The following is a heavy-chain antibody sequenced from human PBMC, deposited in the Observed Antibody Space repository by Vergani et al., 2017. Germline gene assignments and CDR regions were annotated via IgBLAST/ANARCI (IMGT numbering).Heavy chain of an antibody. CDR3: AKGYGGYYYGPDAFDI. CDR1: GFTFSSYA. Sequence: EVQLVESGGGLVQPGGSLSLSCAASGFTFSSYAMSWVRQAPGKGLEWVSAISGSGGSTYYADSVKGRFTISRDNSKNTLYLQMNSLRAEDTAVYYCAKGYGGYYYGPDAFDIWGQGTMVTVSS. J-gene: IGHJ3*02. V-gene: IGHV3-23*04. D-gene: IGHD3-10*01. CDR2: ISGSGGST.